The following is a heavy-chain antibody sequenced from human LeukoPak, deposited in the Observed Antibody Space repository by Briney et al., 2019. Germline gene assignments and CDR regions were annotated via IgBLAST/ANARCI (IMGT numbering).Heavy chain of an antibody. V-gene: IGHV4-34*01. CDR3: ARGARTPSGYGSRTAGRANWFDP. D-gene: IGHD5-12*01. CDR2: INHSGST. CDR1: GGSFSGYY. Sequence: SETLSLTCAVYGGSFSGYYWSWIRQPPGKGLEWIGEINHSGSTNYNPSLKSRVTISVDTSKDQFSLKLSSVTAADAAVYYCARGARTPSGYGSRTAGRANWFDPWGQGTLVTVSS. J-gene: IGHJ5*02.